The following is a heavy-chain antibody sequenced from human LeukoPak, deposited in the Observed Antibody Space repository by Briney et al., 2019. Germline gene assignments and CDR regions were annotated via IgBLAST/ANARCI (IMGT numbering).Heavy chain of an antibody. Sequence: GGSLRLSCAASGFTFSSYWMSWVRQAPGKGLEWVANIKQDGSEKYYVDSVKGRFTLSRDNAKNSLYLQMNSLRAEDTAVYYCARARTLDFWSGYPMYYFDCWGQGTLVTVSS. D-gene: IGHD3-3*01. J-gene: IGHJ4*02. CDR1: GFTFSSYW. V-gene: IGHV3-7*01. CDR3: ARARTLDFWSGYPMYYFDC. CDR2: IKQDGSEK.